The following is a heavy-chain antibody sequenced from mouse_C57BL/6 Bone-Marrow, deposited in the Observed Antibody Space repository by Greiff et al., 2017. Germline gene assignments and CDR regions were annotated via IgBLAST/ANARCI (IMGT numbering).Heavy chain of an antibody. CDR3: ARHADYLYAMDY. Sequence: EVQLVESGGDLVKPGGSLKLSCAASGFTFSSYGMSWVRQTPDKRLEWVATISSGGSYTYYPDSVKGRFTISRDNAKNTLYLQMSSLKSEDTAMYYCARHADYLYAMDYWGQGTSVTVSS. J-gene: IGHJ4*01. CDR2: ISSGGSYT. D-gene: IGHD2-4*01. V-gene: IGHV5-6*01. CDR1: GFTFSSYG.